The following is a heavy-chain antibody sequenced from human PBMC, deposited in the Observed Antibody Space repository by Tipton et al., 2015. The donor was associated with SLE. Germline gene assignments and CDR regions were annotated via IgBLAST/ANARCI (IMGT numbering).Heavy chain of an antibody. CDR2: IYYSGST. Sequence: LRLSCTVSGGSISSHYWSWIRQPPGKGLEWIGYIYYSGSTNYNPSLKSRVTISVDTSKNQFSLKLSSVTAADTAVYYCARDSAAADWYFDLWGRGTLGTVSS. J-gene: IGHJ2*01. D-gene: IGHD6-13*01. CDR3: ARDSAAADWYFDL. V-gene: IGHV4-59*11. CDR1: GGSISSHY.